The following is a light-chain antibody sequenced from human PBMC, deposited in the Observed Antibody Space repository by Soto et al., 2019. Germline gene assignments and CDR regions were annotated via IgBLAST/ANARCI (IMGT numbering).Light chain of an antibody. V-gene: IGLV2-14*01. Sequence: QSALTQPASVSGSPGQSITISCTGTSSDVGGYNYVSWYQQHPGKAPKLMIYDVSNRPSGVSNRFSGSKSGNTASLTISGHQAEDEADYYCSSYTRSSFYVFGTGTKVTVL. J-gene: IGLJ1*01. CDR3: SSYTRSSFYV. CDR1: SSDVGGYNY. CDR2: DVS.